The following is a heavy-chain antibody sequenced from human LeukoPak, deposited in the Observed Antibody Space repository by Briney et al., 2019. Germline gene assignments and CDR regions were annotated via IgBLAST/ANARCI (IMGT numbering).Heavy chain of an antibody. CDR2: ISKSGTTI. CDR1: GFTFSTYY. V-gene: IGHV3-11*01. CDR3: ARDGDDTYYFDS. Sequence: PGGSLRLSCAASGFTFSTYYMTWVRQAPGKGLEWVSYISKSGTTIYYADSVKGRFTISRDNAKNSLSLYMNSLRAEDTAVYFCARDGDDTYYFDSWGQGALVTVSS. J-gene: IGHJ4*02.